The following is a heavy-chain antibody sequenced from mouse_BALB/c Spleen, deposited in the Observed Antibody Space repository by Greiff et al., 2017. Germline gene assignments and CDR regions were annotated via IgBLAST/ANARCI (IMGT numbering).Heavy chain of an antibody. D-gene: IGHD1-1*01. CDR2: ISYSGST. V-gene: IGHV3-8*02. Sequence: EVKLMESGPSLVKPSQTLSLTCSVTGDSITSGYWNWIRKFPGNKLEYMGYISYSGSTYYNPSLKSRISITRDTSKNQYYLQLNSVTTEDTATYYCARNPVVARYFDVWGAGTTVTVSS. J-gene: IGHJ1*01. CDR3: ARNPVVARYFDV. CDR1: GDSITSGY.